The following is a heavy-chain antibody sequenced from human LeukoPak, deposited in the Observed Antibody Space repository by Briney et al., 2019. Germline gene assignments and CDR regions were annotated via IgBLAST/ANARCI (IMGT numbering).Heavy chain of an antibody. CDR2: IIPILGIA. CDR3: AREAHSGSYSTHFDY. V-gene: IGHV1-69*04. D-gene: IGHD1-26*01. CDR1: GGTFSSYA. J-gene: IGHJ4*02. Sequence: SVKVSCRASGGTFSSYAISWVRQAPGQGLEWMGRIIPILGIANYAQKFQGRVTITADKSTSTAYMELSSLRSEDTAVYYCAREAHSGSYSTHFDYWGQGTLVTVSS.